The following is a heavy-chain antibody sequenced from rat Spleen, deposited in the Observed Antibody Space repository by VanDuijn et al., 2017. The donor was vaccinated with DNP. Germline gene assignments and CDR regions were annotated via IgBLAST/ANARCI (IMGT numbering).Heavy chain of an antibody. D-gene: IGHD1-7*01. J-gene: IGHJ3*01. V-gene: IGHV5-29*01. Sequence: EVQLVESGGGLLQPGRSLKLSCAASGFTFSNYGMAWVRQAPTKGLEWVASITNSGSRTYYPDSVKGRFTISRDNAKSSLYLQMNSLKSEDTATYYCATSSYYGYDYGFGYWGQGTLVTVSS. CDR1: GFTFSNYG. CDR3: ATSSYYGYDYGFGY. CDR2: ITNSGSRT.